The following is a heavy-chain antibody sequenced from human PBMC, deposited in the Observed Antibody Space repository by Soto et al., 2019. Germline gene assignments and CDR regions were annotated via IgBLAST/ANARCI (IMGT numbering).Heavy chain of an antibody. Sequence: FSSYDIHWVRQATGKCLEWVSAIGTAGDTYYPGSVKGRFTISRENAKNSLYLQMNSLRAEDTAVYYCARESRSLGGLHYFDYWGQGTLVTVSS. D-gene: IGHD3-16*01. V-gene: IGHV3-13*01. CDR2: IGTAGDT. J-gene: IGHJ4*02. CDR3: ARESRSLGGLHYFDY. CDR1: FSSYD.